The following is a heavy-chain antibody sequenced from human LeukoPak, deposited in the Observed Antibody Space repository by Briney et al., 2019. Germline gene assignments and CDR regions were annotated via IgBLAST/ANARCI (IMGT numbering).Heavy chain of an antibody. Sequence: SETLSLTCTVSGGSISSYYWSWIRQPPGKGLEWIGYIYYSGSTYYNPSLKSRVTISVDTSKNQFSLKLSSVTAADTAVYYCARFDSSGGGFDYWGQGTLVIVSS. CDR2: IYYSGST. D-gene: IGHD3-22*01. V-gene: IGHV4-59*12. CDR3: ARFDSSGGGFDY. CDR1: GGSISSYY. J-gene: IGHJ4*02.